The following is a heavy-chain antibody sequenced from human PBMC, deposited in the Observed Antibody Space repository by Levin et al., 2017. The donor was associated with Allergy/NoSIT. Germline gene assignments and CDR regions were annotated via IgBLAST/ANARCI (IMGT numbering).Heavy chain of an antibody. J-gene: IGHJ4*02. CDR3: ARQLGNFWSGYNYFDY. Sequence: PGGSLRLYCAASGFTFSSYEMNWVRRAPGKGLEWVSYISSTGSTIYSADSVKGRFTISRDNAKNSLYLHMNSLRAEDTAVYYCARQLGNFWSGYNYFDYWGQGTLVTVSS. CDR2: ISSTGSTI. CDR1: GFTFSSYE. V-gene: IGHV3-48*03. D-gene: IGHD3-3*01.